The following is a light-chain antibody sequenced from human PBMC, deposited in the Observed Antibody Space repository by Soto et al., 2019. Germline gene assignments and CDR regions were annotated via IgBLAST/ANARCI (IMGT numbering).Light chain of an antibody. Sequence: DAVLTQSPVSQPVTLGQPASLSCRSSHSLVHSDGNTYLNWFHQRPGQSPRRLLYRVSNRHSVVPERISGSGSATYFTLNISRLEAEDFGVYYTMQRILWSMTFGQRTTVQI. CDR1: HSLVHSDGNTY. V-gene: IGKV2-30*02. CDR2: RVS. CDR3: MQRILWSMT. J-gene: IGKJ1*01.